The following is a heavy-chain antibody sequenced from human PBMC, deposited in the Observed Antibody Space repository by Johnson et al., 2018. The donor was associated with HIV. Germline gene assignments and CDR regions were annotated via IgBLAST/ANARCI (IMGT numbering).Heavy chain of an antibody. CDR1: GFTFSSYA. Sequence: QVQLVESGGGVVQPGRSLRLSCAASGFTFSSYAMHWVRQAPGKGLEWVAVISYDGSNKYYADSVKGRFTISRDNFKNTLDLQMNSLRAEDTAVYYCAKDSRRWGAFSDAFDIWGQGTMVTVSS. D-gene: IGHD1-26*01. V-gene: IGHV3-30*04. CDR3: AKDSRRWGAFSDAFDI. CDR2: ISYDGSNK. J-gene: IGHJ3*02.